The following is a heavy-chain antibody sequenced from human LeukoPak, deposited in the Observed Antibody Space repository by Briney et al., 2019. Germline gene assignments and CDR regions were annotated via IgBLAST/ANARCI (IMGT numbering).Heavy chain of an antibody. Sequence: SVKVSCKASGGTFSSYAISWVRQAPGQGLEWMGGIIPIFGTANYAQKFQGRVTITADESTSTAYMELSSLRSEDTAVYYCAREEGPYYCGGDCYSPFDIWGQGTMVTVSS. CDR2: IIPIFGTA. CDR1: GGTFSSYA. J-gene: IGHJ3*02. D-gene: IGHD2-21*02. V-gene: IGHV1-69*13. CDR3: AREEGPYYCGGDCYSPFDI.